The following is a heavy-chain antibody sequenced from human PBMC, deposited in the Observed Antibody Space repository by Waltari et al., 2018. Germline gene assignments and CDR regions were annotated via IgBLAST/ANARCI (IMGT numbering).Heavy chain of an antibody. D-gene: IGHD6-13*01. J-gene: IGHJ6*03. CDR2: IKSKTDGGTT. CDR1: GFTFSNAW. V-gene: IGHV3-15*01. Sequence: EVQLVESGGGLVKPGGSLRLSCAASGFTFSNAWMSWVRQAPGKGLEWVGRIKSKTDGGTTDYAAPVKGRFTISRDDSKNTLYLQMNSLKTEDTAVYYCTTDLYSSSWYYYYYMDVWGKGTTVTVSS. CDR3: TTDLYSSSWYYYYYMDV.